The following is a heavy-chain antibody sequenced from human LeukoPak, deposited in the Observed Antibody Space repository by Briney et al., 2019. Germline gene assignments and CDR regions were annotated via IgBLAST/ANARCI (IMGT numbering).Heavy chain of an antibody. V-gene: IGHV3-7*01. J-gene: IGHJ4*02. D-gene: IGHD3-10*01. CDR1: GFTVSSYW. CDR3: ARATRNTMVRGAPGYFDY. CDR2: IKQDGGET. Sequence: GGSLRPSCAASGFTVSSYWMGWVRQAPGKGLEWVANIKQDGGETFYVDSVKGRFTISRDNAKNSLYLQMNSLRAEDTAVYYCARATRNTMVRGAPGYFDYWGQGTLVTVSS.